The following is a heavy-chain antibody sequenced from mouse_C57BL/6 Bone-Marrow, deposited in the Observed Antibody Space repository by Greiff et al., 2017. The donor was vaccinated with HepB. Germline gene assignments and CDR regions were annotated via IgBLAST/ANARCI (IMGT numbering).Heavy chain of an antibody. J-gene: IGHJ2*01. Sequence: QVQLQQSGAELVRPGTSVKVSCKASGYAFTNYLIEWVKQRPGQGLEWIGVINPGSGGTNYNEKFKGKATLTADKSSSTAYMQLSSLTSEDSAVYFCAREGLRRGFGYWGQGTTLTVSS. CDR2: INPGSGGT. CDR1: GYAFTNYL. D-gene: IGHD2-4*01. CDR3: AREGLRRGFGY. V-gene: IGHV1-54*01.